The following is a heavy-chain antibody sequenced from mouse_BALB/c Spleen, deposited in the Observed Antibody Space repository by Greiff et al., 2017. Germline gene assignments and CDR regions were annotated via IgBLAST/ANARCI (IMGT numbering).Heavy chain of an antibody. CDR2: INSNGGST. Sequence: EVKLVESGGGLVQPGGSLKLSCAASGFTFSSYGMSWVRQTPDKRLELVATINSNGGSTYYPDSVKGRFTISRDNAKNTLYLQMSSLKSEDTAMYYCARVTTATCYYFDYWGQGTTLTVSS. V-gene: IGHV5-6-3*01. CDR1: GFTFSSYG. CDR3: ARVTTATCYYFDY. D-gene: IGHD1-2*01. J-gene: IGHJ2*01.